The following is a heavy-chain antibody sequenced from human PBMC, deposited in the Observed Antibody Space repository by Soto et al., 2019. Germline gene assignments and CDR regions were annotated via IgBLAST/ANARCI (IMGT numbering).Heavy chain of an antibody. CDR3: ARDSTGYSSSWLYYYYYFIDC. D-gene: IGHD6-13*01. CDR1: GYTFTSYA. CDR2: INAGNGNT. Sequence: ASVKVSCKASGYTFTSYAMHWVRQAPGQRLEWMGWINAGNGNTKYSQMFQGRVTITRDTSASTAYMELSSLRSGDTAVYYCARDSTGYSSSWLYYYYYFIDCWGKGTTVTGSS. V-gene: IGHV1-3*01. J-gene: IGHJ6*03.